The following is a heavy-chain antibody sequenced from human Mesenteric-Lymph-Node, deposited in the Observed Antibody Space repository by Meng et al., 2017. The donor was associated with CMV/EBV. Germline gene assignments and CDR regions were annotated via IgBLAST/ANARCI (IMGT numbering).Heavy chain of an antibody. J-gene: IGHJ5*02. V-gene: IGHV4-34*01. Sequence: YVGSLSGYYWSWIRQSPGKGLEWIGEINYSGRTNYNPSLKSRVSISVDTSNNQFSLRLRSVTAADTAMYYCAREVGSGTHTHWFDPWGQGALVTVSS. CDR3: AREVGSGTHTHWFDP. CDR1: VGSLSGYY. D-gene: IGHD3-10*01. CDR2: INYSGRT.